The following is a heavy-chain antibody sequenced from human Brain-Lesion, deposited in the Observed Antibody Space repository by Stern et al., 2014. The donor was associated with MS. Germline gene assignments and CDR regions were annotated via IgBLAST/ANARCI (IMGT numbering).Heavy chain of an antibody. CDR2: MNPDSGNI. D-gene: IGHD3-10*01. Sequence: VQLVESGAEVKKPGASVKVSCKASGYTLTSYDVTWVRQAPGQGLEWMGWMNPDSGNIGYAQKFQGRVIMTRSTSISTAYMELTSLRSEDTAVYYCARRRQYYYGSGDYWGQGTLVTVSS. J-gene: IGHJ4*02. CDR1: GYTLTSYD. V-gene: IGHV1-8*01. CDR3: ARRRQYYYGSGDY.